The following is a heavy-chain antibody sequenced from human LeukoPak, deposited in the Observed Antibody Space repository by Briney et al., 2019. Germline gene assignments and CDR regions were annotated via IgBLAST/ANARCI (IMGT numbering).Heavy chain of an antibody. D-gene: IGHD1-1*01. CDR3: ARSPGATWSFDY. Sequence: GGSLRLSCAASGFTFNTYSMNWVRQAPGKGLEWVSSISSSSSYIYYADSVKGRFTISRDNAKNSLYLQMNSLRAEDTAVYYCARSPGATWSFDYWGQGTLVTVSS. CDR2: ISSSSSYI. J-gene: IGHJ4*02. CDR1: GFTFNTYS. V-gene: IGHV3-21*01.